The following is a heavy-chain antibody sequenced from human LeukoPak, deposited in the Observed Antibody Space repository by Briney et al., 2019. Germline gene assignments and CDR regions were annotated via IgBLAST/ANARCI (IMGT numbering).Heavy chain of an antibody. D-gene: IGHD6-19*01. CDR3: ARGPLYSSGWYDIDY. J-gene: IGHJ4*02. V-gene: IGHV3-30-3*01. CDR2: ISYDGSNK. Sequence: PGGSLRLSCAASGFTFSSYAMHWVRQAPGKGLEWVAVISYDGSNKYYADSVKGRFTISRDNSKNTLYLQMNSLRAEDTAVYYCARGPLYSSGWYDIDYWGQGTLVTVSS. CDR1: GFTFSSYA.